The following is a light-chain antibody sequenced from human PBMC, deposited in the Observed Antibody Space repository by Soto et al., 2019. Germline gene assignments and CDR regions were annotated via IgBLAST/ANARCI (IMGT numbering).Light chain of an antibody. CDR2: GVF. J-gene: IGKJ1*01. Sequence: EVVLTQSPGTLSLSPGERVTLSCRASESITSNYLAWYQQKPGQAPRLLIYGVFSRATGISDRFSGSGSGTDFTLTISRLEPEDFAVYYCHQYGISPRTCGPGTKVEIK. V-gene: IGKV3-20*01. CDR1: ESITSNY. CDR3: HQYGISPRT.